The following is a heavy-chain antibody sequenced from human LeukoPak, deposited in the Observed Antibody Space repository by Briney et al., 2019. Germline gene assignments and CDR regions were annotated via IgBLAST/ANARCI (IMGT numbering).Heavy chain of an antibody. D-gene: IGHD4-17*01. J-gene: IGHJ4*02. Sequence: GGSLRLSCAASGFTFSSYAMHWVRQAPGKGLEWVAVISYDGSNKYYADSVKGRFTISRDNSRNTLYLQMSNLRAEDSAVYYCARREDYGDYRWDYWGQGTLVTVSS. CDR1: GFTFSSYA. CDR3: ARREDYGDYRWDY. V-gene: IGHV3-30-3*01. CDR2: ISYDGSNK.